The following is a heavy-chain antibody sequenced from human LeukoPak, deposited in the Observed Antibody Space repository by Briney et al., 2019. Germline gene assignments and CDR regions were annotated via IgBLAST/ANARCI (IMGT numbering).Heavy chain of an antibody. CDR2: IYYSGST. CDR1: GGSISSGGYY. CDR3: ARDPGRDAFDI. Sequence: PSETLSLTCTVSGGSISSGGYYSSWIRQHPGKGLEWIGDIYYSGSTYYNPSLKSRFTISVDTSKNQFSLKLSSVTAADTAVYYCARDPGRDAFDIWGQGTMVTVSS. J-gene: IGHJ3*02. V-gene: IGHV4-31*03.